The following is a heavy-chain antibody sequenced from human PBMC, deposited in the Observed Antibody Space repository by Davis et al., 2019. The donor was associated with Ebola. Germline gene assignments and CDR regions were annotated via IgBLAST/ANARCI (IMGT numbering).Heavy chain of an antibody. J-gene: IGHJ3*02. CDR1: GGSFSGYY. Sequence: PSETLSLTCAVYGGSFSGYYWSWIRQPPGKGLEWIGEINHSGSTNYNPSLKSRVTISVDTSKNQFSLKLSSVTAADTAVYYCARAMRFVGSAFDIWGQGTMVTVSS. CDR3: ARAMRFVGSAFDI. CDR2: INHSGST. V-gene: IGHV4-34*01. D-gene: IGHD2-15*01.